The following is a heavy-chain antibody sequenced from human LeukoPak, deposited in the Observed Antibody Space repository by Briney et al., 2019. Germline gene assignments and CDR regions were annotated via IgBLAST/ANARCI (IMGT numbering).Heavy chain of an antibody. CDR1: GFTFSSYG. CDR3: ARDLLGGDYYYGMDV. J-gene: IGHJ6*02. CDR2: IWYDGSNK. Sequence: GRSLRLSCAASGFTFSSYGMHWVRQAPGKGLEWVAVIWYDGSNKYYADSVKGRFTISRDNSKNTLYLQMNSPRAEDTAVYYCARDLLGGDYYYGMDVWGQGTTVTVSS. V-gene: IGHV3-33*01.